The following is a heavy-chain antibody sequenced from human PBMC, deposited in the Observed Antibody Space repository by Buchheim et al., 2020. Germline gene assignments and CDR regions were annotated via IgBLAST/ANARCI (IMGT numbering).Heavy chain of an antibody. J-gene: IGHJ1*01. CDR2: IKQDGSQK. D-gene: IGHD6-13*01. Sequence: EVQLVESGGGLVQPGGSLRLSCAASGFTFCCYWMSWVRQAPGKGLEWVANIKQDGSQKYYVDSVKGRFTISRDNAKNSLYLQMNSLRAKDTAVYYCASSLTSRAAAPKKYFEHWGQGTL. V-gene: IGHV3-7*01. CDR3: ASSLTSRAAAPKKYFEH. CDR1: GFTFCCYW.